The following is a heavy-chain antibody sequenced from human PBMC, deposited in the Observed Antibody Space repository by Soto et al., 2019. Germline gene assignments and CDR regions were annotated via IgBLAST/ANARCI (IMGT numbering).Heavy chain of an antibody. D-gene: IGHD3-10*01. V-gene: IGHV4-30-2*01. Sequence: QLQLQESGSGLVKPSQTLSLTCAVSGGSIRSGGYSWSWIRQPPGKGLEWIGYIYHSGSTYYNPSIKSRVTISVDRSKNQFALKLSSVTAADTAVYYCARENNVLPGGYFDYWGQGTLVTVS. CDR2: IYHSGST. CDR1: GGSIRSGGYS. CDR3: ARENNVLPGGYFDY. J-gene: IGHJ4*02.